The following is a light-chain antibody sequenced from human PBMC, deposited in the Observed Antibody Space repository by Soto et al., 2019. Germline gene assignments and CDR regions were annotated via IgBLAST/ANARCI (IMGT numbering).Light chain of an antibody. CDR2: EVN. CDR1: SSNVGSYKL. CDR3: CSSGGSPADV. J-gene: IGLJ1*01. V-gene: IGLV2-23*02. Sequence: QSVLTQPASVSGSPGQSITISCTGTSSNVGSYKLVSWYQQHPGKAPKLMIFEVNKRPSGVSNRFSGSKSGNTASLTIYGLKVEDEADYYCCSSGGSPADVFGTGTKVTVL.